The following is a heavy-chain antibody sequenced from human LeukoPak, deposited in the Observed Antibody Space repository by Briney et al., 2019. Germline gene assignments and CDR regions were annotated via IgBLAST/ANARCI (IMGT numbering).Heavy chain of an antibody. V-gene: IGHV4-61*02. Sequence: PSETLSLTCTVSGGSISGGNDYWTWIRQPAGKGLEWIGRIYASGSTIYNPSLMSRVTISLDTSKNQFFMKLTSVTAADTAVYYCARGNDYTDFDLWGQGTLVTVSS. CDR2: IYASGST. CDR1: GGSISGGNDY. D-gene: IGHD2-2*02. CDR3: ARGNDYTDFDL. J-gene: IGHJ5*02.